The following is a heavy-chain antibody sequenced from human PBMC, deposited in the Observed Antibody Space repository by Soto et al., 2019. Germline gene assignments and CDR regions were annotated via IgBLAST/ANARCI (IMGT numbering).Heavy chain of an antibody. CDR3: ARGGRDFYDRSGYSPFDY. Sequence: QVQLVESGGGVVQPGRSLRLSCAASGFTFSGYAMHWVRQTPGKGLEWVAVISYDGSNKYYADSVQGRVAISRDDAQKTLYLQIHSLRAEDTAVYYCARGGRDFYDRSGYSPFDYWGQGTVVTVSS. CDR2: ISYDGSNK. CDR1: GFTFSGYA. J-gene: IGHJ4*02. V-gene: IGHV3-30*09. D-gene: IGHD3-22*01.